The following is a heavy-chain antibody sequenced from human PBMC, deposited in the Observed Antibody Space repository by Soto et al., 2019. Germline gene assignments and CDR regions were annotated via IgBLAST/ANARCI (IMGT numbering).Heavy chain of an antibody. CDR3: ARLLFLEWFDDY. J-gene: IGHJ4*02. V-gene: IGHV1-18*04. CDR2: ISTYNGNT. D-gene: IGHD3-3*01. CDR1: GYTFTSYG. Sequence: QVQLVQSAAEVKKPGASVKVSCKTSGYTFTSYGISWVRQAPGQGLEWMGWISTYNGNTNYAQKFQGRATMTTDTSTTTAYVELRSLKSDDTAVYYCARLLFLEWFDDYWGQGTLVTVSS.